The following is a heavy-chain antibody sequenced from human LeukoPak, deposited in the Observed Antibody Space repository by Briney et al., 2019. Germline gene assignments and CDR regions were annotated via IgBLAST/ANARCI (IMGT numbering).Heavy chain of an antibody. CDR2: ISAYNSNT. CDR1: GYTFTNYG. J-gene: IGHJ4*02. Sequence: ASVKVSCKASGYTFTNYGISWVRQAPGQGLEWMGWISAYNSNTDYTQNLQGRVTMTTDTSTSTAYMELRSLRSDDTAIYYCARDGGIAAAGFDYWGQGTLVTVSS. CDR3: ARDGGIAAAGFDY. V-gene: IGHV1-18*01. D-gene: IGHD6-13*01.